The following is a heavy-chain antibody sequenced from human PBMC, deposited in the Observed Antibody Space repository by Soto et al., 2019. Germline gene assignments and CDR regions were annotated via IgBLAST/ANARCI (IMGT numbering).Heavy chain of an antibody. J-gene: IGHJ5*02. V-gene: IGHV1-69*01. Sequence: QVQLVQSGAEVKKPGSSVKVSCKASGGTFSSYAISWVRQAPGQGLEWMGGIIPIFGTANYAQKFQGRVTITTDEPTRTAYRELSSLRSEDPAEQYRAGEGGLEMATRLGDSAPWGQGPQITVS. CDR3: AGEGGLEMATRLGDSAP. CDR2: IIPIFGTA. D-gene: IGHD5-12*01. CDR1: GGTFSSYA.